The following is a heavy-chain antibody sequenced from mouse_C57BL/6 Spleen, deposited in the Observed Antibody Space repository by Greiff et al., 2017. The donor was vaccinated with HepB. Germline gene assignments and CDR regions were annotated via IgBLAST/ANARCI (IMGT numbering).Heavy chain of an antibody. D-gene: IGHD3-3*01. V-gene: IGHV1-26*01. Sequence: VQLQQSGPELVKPGASVKISCKASGYTFTDYYMNWVKQSHGKSLEWIGDINPNNGGTSYNQKFKGKATLTVDKSSSTAYMELRSLTSEDSAVYYCARKGTCDYWGQGTTLTVSS. CDR1: GYTFTDYY. J-gene: IGHJ2*01. CDR3: ARKGTCDY. CDR2: INPNNGGT.